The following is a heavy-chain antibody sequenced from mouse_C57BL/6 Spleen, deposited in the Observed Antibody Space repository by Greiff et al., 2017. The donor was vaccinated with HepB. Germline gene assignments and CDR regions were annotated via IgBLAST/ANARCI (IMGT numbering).Heavy chain of an antibody. V-gene: IGHV5-17*01. CDR2: ISSGSSTI. CDR3: ARPNWAWFAY. Sequence: DVKLQESGGGLVKPGGSLKLSCAASGFTFSDYGMHWVRQAPEKGLEWVAYISSGSSTIYYADTVKGRFTISRDNAKNTLFLQMTSLRSEDTAMYYCARPNWAWFAYWGQGTLVTVSA. J-gene: IGHJ3*01. CDR1: GFTFSDYG. D-gene: IGHD4-1*01.